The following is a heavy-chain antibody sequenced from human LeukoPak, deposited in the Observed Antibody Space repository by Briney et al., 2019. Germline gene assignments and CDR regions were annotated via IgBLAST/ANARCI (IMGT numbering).Heavy chain of an antibody. CDR2: ISYDASNK. D-gene: IGHD6-6*01. CDR1: GFTFANYG. V-gene: IGHV3-33*01. Sequence: AGGSLRLSCAACGFTFANYGIHWVRQAPGRGLEWVAFISYDASNKYYGDSVKGRFTISRDNSKNTLDLQMNSLGAEDTAVCYCARDELSKSSTYYYFYGLYVWGQGTPVTVS. J-gene: IGHJ6*02. CDR3: ARDELSKSSTYYYFYGLYV.